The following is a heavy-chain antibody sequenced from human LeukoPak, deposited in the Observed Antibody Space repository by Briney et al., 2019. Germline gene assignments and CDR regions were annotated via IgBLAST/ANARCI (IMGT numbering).Heavy chain of an antibody. CDR1: GFTFSNYA. V-gene: IGHV3-30*04. D-gene: IGHD5-12*01. CDR2: ISSDGNNK. CDR3: VRETNRDGYSGYDYAFYGMDV. J-gene: IGHJ6*02. Sequence: GGSLRLSCAASGFTFSNYAIHCVRQAPGKGLEWVAAISSDGNNKNYADSVKGRFTISRDNSKNTLYLQMNSLRAEDTAVYYCVRETNRDGYSGYDYAFYGMDVWGHGTTVTVSS.